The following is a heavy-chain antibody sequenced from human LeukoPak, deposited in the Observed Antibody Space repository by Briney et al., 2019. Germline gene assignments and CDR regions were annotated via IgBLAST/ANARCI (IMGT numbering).Heavy chain of an antibody. CDR1: GFTFDDYA. CDR3: AKTPIIAAAGSNWYFDL. V-gene: IGHV3-9*01. Sequence: GRSLRLSCAASGFTFDDYAMHWVRQAPGKGLEWVSGISWNSGSIGYADSVKGRFTISRDNAKNSPYLQMNSLRAEDTALYYCAKTPIIAAAGSNWYFDLWGRGTLVTVSS. CDR2: ISWNSGSI. D-gene: IGHD6-13*01. J-gene: IGHJ2*01.